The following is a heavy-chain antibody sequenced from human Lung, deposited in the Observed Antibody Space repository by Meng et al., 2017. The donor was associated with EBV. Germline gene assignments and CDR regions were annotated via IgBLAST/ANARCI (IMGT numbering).Heavy chain of an antibody. CDR1: DCDVTTYG. V-gene: IGHV1-18*04. CDR2: ISKYNDYP. D-gene: IGHD4/OR15-4a*01. CDR3: LIEKRSLTMTTYFFDH. J-gene: IGHJ4*02. Sequence: QQVQSGPEVQKPGDSGRVSCQASDCDVTTYGFSWVRLAPGQGMEWMGWISKYNDYPNNEHHSQGRLSLTANRFTKMDYLELTRLTSDATAIYYCLIEKRSLTMTTYFFDHWGQGTLVTVSS.